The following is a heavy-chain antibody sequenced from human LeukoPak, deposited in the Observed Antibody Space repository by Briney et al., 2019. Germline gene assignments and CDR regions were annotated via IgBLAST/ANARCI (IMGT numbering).Heavy chain of an antibody. CDR2: IYDNGNT. D-gene: IGHD6-13*01. CDR3: ARGAAGSWYGTFDP. CDR1: GGSLRSYY. V-gene: IGHV4-59*12. Sequence: SETLSLTCTVSGGSLRSYYGSWIRQPPGKGLEWIGYIYDNGNTNYNPSLKSRVTISVDTSKTQFSLKLRSVTAADTAFYCCARGAAGSWYGTFDPWGQGTLVTVSS. J-gene: IGHJ5*02.